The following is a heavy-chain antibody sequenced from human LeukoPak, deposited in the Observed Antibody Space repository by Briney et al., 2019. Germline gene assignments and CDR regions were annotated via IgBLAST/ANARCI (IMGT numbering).Heavy chain of an antibody. Sequence: PGGSLRLSCEVSGVTFFDDWMKWGRQAPGKGLEWVANIKEDGREKYYVDSVKGRFTLSKDNAKNSVYLQMNSLGAEDTAVYYCARGWGERGSCPGGTCNNQQFDYWGQGILVTVSS. CDR2: IKEDGREK. D-gene: IGHD3-16*01. CDR3: ARGWGERGSCPGGTCNNQQFDY. V-gene: IGHV3-7*01. CDR1: GVTFFDDW. J-gene: IGHJ4*02.